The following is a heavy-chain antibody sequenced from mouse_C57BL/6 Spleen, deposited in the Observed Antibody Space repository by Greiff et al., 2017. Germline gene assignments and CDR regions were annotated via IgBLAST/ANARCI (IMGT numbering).Heavy chain of an antibody. V-gene: IGHV1-26*01. CDR3: TRTDYYDSRWFAY. Sequence: EVQLQQSEPELVKPGASVTISCKASGYTFTDYYMHWVKQSHGKSLEWIGDINPKHGGTSYNQKFKGKATLTVDKSSSTAYMELRSLTSEDSAVYYCTRTDYYDSRWFAYWGQVTLVNVSA. CDR1: GYTFTDYY. J-gene: IGHJ3*01. D-gene: IGHD1-1*01. CDR2: INPKHGGT.